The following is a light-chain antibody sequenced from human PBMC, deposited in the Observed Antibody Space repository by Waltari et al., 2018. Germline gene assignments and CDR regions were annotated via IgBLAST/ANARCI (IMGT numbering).Light chain of an antibody. CDR2: DAY. CDR1: QSVSIY. J-gene: IGKJ1*01. V-gene: IGKV3-11*01. CDR3: QQRSNWWT. Sequence: EIVLTQSPATLSLSPGERATLSCRASQSVSIYLDWYQQKPGQAPSLLIYDAYKRATGIPASCSGSGSRTDFTTTITSLAPEDVAYYYRQQRSNWWTFGQGTKVEIK.